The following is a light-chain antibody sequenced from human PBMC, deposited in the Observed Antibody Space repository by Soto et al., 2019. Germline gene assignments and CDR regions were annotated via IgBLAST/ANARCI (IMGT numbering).Light chain of an antibody. CDR1: SFNIGSNT. J-gene: IGLJ2*01. V-gene: IGLV1-44*01. CDR2: STD. CDR3: AVWDDSLNGLV. Sequence: QSVLTQPPSASGTPGQRVTISCSGSSFNIGSNTVTWYQQLPLTAPKLLINSTDQRPSGVPDRFSASKSGTSASLAISGLQSEDEAEYYCAVWDDSLNGLVFGGGTKLTVL.